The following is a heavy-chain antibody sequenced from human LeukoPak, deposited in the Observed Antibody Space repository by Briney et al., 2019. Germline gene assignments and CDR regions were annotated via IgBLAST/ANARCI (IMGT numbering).Heavy chain of an antibody. Sequence: GGSLRLSCAASGFTVSSNYMSWVRQAPGKGLEWVSVIYSSGSTYYADSVKGRFLISRDNSKNTLYLQMNSLRAEDTAVYYCARDYYDSSGYSGYYFDYWGQGTLVTVSS. D-gene: IGHD3-22*01. CDR1: GFTVSSNY. CDR2: IYSSGST. V-gene: IGHV3-66*01. CDR3: ARDYYDSSGYSGYYFDY. J-gene: IGHJ4*02.